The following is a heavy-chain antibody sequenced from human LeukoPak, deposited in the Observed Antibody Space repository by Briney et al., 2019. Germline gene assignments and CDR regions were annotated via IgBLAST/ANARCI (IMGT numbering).Heavy chain of an antibody. CDR2: IWYDGSNK. CDR3: ARVSGYSGTWYVDY. CDR1: GFTFKSYD. Sequence: GGSLRLSCVASGFTFKSYDMHWVRQAPGKGLEWVAIIWYDGSNKYYADFVKGRFTTSRDNSKNTLYLQMNSLRADDTAVYYCARVSGYSGTWYVDYWGQGTLVTVSS. V-gene: IGHV3-33*01. D-gene: IGHD6-13*01. J-gene: IGHJ4*02.